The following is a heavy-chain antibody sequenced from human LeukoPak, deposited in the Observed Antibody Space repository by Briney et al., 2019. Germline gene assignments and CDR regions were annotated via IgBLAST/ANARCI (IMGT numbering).Heavy chain of an antibody. CDR1: GFTFEIYA. V-gene: IGHV3-23*05. CDR2: MCGIASYT. CDR3: VRDRPNCFERNGNYYNRDRDH. D-gene: IGHD3-10*02. J-gene: IGHJ4*02. Sequence: GGSLRLSCAASGFTFEIYAMSWVRLAPGKGLQWVACMCGIASYTFYADSVKGRFTISRDNSKNPLYLQMNGLRDEDTALYYCVRDRPNCFERNGNYYNRDRDHWGKGTLVTVSS.